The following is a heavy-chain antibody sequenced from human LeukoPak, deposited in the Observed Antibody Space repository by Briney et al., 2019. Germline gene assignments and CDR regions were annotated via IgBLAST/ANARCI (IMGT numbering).Heavy chain of an antibody. D-gene: IGHD2-2*01. V-gene: IGHV3-30*02. CDR2: IRYDGSNK. Sequence: PGGSLRLSCAASGFTFSSYGMHWVRQAPGKGLEWVAFIRYDGSNKYYADSVKGRFTISRDNSKNTLYLQMNSLRAEDTAVYYCAKGAFIVVVPAAVDYWGQGTLVTVSS. J-gene: IGHJ4*02. CDR1: GFTFSSYG. CDR3: AKGAFIVVVPAAVDY.